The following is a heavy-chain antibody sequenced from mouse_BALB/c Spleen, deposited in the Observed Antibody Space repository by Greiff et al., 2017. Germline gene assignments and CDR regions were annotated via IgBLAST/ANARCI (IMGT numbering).Heavy chain of an antibody. Sequence: EVKVEESGGGLVQPGGSLKLSCAASGFTFSSYTMSWVRQTPEKRLEWVAYISNGGGSTYYPDTVKGRFTISRDNAKNTLYLQMSSLKSEDTAMYYCARETTMITTEYYYAMDYWGQGTSVTVSS. CDR1: GFTFSSYT. V-gene: IGHV5-12-2*01. J-gene: IGHJ4*01. CDR3: ARETTMITTEYYYAMDY. D-gene: IGHD2-4*01. CDR2: ISNGGGST.